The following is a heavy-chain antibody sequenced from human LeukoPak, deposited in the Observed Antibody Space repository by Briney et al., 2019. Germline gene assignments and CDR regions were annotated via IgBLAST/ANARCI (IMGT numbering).Heavy chain of an antibody. Sequence: QPGGSLRLSCAASGFTFSSYEMNWVRQAPGKGLEWVSYISSSGSTIYYADSVKGRFTISRDNAKNSLYLQMNSLRAEDTAVYYYAREVYCSGGSCYSGTDYWGQGTLVTVSS. J-gene: IGHJ4*02. CDR3: AREVYCSGGSCYSGTDY. V-gene: IGHV3-48*03. CDR1: GFTFSSYE. CDR2: ISSSGSTI. D-gene: IGHD2-15*01.